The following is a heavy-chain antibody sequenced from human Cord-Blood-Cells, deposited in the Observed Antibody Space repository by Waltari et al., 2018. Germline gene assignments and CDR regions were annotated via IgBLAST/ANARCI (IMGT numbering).Heavy chain of an antibody. CDR3: ARAGSGFYSSSWY. Sequence: QVQLVQSGAEGKKPGASVTVSCQASGYTFTSYYLHRVRQAPGQGLEWMGWINPNSGGTNYAQKFQGRVTMTRDTSISTAYMELSRLRSDDMAVYYCARAGSGFYSSSWYWGQGTLVTVSS. D-gene: IGHD6-13*01. J-gene: IGHJ4*02. V-gene: IGHV1-2*02. CDR1: GYTFTSYY. CDR2: INPNSGGT.